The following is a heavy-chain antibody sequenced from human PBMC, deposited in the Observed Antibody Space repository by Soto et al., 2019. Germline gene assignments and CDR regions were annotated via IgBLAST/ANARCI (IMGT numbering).Heavy chain of an antibody. Sequence: QVQLQESGPGLVKPSETLSLTCTVSGGSISSYYWSWIRQPPGKGLGWIGNIYYRGSTNYNPSLKSRVTISVDTSKIQFSLKLSSVTAVDTTVYYCASKTSHGFDYWGHVTLVTVSS. CDR2: IYYRGST. CDR3: ASKTSHGFDY. V-gene: IGHV4-59*01. J-gene: IGHJ4*01. CDR1: GGSISSYY.